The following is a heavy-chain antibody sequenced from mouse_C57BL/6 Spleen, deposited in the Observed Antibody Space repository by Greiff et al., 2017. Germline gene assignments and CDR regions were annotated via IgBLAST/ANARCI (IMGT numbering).Heavy chain of an antibody. CDR3: TTGRGTTVVEPFDY. D-gene: IGHD1-1*01. J-gene: IGHJ2*01. Sequence: EVKLQESGAELVRPGASVKLSCTASGFNIKDYYMHWVKQRPEQGLEWIGRIDPEDGDTEYAPKFQGKATMTADTSSNTAYLQLSSLTSEDTAVYYCTTGRGTTVVEPFDYWGQGTTLTVSS. CDR1: GFNIKDYY. CDR2: IDPEDGDT. V-gene: IGHV14-1*01.